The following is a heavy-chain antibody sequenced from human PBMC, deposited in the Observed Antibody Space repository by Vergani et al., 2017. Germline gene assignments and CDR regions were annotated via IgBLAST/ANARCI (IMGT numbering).Heavy chain of an antibody. CDR3: ARVSMVRGVIYYYYGMDV. J-gene: IGHJ6*02. CDR2: IYYSGST. CDR1: GGSISSGDYY. V-gene: IGHV4-30-4*08. Sequence: QVQLQESGPGLVKPSQTLSLTCTVSGGSISSGDYYWSWIRQPTGKGLEWIGYIYYSGSTYYNPSLKSRVTISVDTSKNQFSLKLSSVTAADTAVYYCARVSMVRGVIYYYYGMDVWGQGTTVTVSS. D-gene: IGHD3-10*01.